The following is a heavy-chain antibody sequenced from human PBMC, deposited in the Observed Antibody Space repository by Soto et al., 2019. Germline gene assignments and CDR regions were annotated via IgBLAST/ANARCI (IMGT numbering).Heavy chain of an antibody. CDR3: AKAIPVAMAGFDI. Sequence: GRGLEWVSSIDYSGVSPKYADSVRGRFTIARDNSKNTRYLQMNSLRADDTAVYSCAKAIPVAMAGFDISGQRPLVSV. V-gene: IGHV3-23*01. D-gene: IGHD5-18*01. CDR2: IDYSGVSP. J-gene: IGHJ5*02.